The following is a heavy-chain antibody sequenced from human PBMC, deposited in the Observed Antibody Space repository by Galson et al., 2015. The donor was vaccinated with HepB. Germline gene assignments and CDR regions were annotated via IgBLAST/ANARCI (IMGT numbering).Heavy chain of an antibody. Sequence: SVKVSCKASGYTFTSYSMHWVRQAPGQRLEWMGWINAGNGNTKYSQKFQGRVTITRDTSASTAYMELSSLRSEDTAVYYCARSDIAAAEDGMDVWGQGTTVTVSS. V-gene: IGHV1-3*01. CDR3: ARSDIAAAEDGMDV. CDR1: GYTFTSYS. D-gene: IGHD6-13*01. CDR2: INAGNGNT. J-gene: IGHJ6*02.